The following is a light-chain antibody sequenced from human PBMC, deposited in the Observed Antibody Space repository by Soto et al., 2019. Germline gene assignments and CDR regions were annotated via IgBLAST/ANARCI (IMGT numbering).Light chain of an antibody. CDR2: DVT. CDR1: RSDIGADNC. J-gene: IGLJ2*01. Sequence: QSALTQPASVSGSPGQSITISCTGTRSDIGADNCVSWYQQHPGKAPKLMIYDVTNRPSGISNRFSGSKSGNTASLTISGLQAEDEADYYCSSCTSSSTLFGGGTKVTVL. V-gene: IGLV2-14*03. CDR3: SSCTSSSTL.